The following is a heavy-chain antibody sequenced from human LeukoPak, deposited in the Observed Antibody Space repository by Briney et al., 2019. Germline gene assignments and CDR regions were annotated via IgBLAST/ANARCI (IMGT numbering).Heavy chain of an antibody. V-gene: IGHV3-48*03. Sequence: HPGGSLRLSCSASGFTFSSFQMNCVRQAPGRGLVWFSYISDTGTNIYYADSVRGRFTIARDNPKNSLYLQMNSLRDEDTAVYYCAREDDNPPRAMDVWGQGTTVTVSS. CDR2: ISDTGTNI. CDR1: GFTFSSFQ. J-gene: IGHJ6*02. D-gene: IGHD3-22*01. CDR3: AREDDNPPRAMDV.